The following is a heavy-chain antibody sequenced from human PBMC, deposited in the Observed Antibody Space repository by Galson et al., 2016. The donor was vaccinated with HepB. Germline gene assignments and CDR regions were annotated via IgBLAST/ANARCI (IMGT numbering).Heavy chain of an antibody. CDR3: ARRGNGPFGEYGYFDL. V-gene: IGHV5-51*01. J-gene: IGHJ2*01. D-gene: IGHD3-10*01. CDR1: GYRFTSYW. Sequence: QSGAEVKKPGESLKISCKGSGYRFTSYWIGWVRQMPGKGLEWMGIIYPADSDTRYSPSLQGQVSISADKSITTAYLQWSSLKASDTAMYYCARRGNGPFGEYGYFDLWGRGTLVTVSS. CDR2: IYPADSDT.